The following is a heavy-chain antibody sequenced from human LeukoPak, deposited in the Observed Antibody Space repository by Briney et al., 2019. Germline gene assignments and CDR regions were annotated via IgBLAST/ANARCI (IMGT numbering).Heavy chain of an antibody. Sequence: ASVKVSCKASGGTFSSYAISWVRQAPGQGLEWMGGIIPIFGTANYAQKFQGRVTITADESTSTAYMELSSLRSEDMAVYYCARVEGNWKYAYWFDPWGQGTLVTVSS. V-gene: IGHV1-69*13. CDR1: GGTFSSYA. CDR3: ARVEGNWKYAYWFDP. D-gene: IGHD1-7*01. J-gene: IGHJ5*02. CDR2: IIPIFGTA.